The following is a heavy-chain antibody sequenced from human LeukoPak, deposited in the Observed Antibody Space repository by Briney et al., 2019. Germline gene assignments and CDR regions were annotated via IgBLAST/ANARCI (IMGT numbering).Heavy chain of an antibody. CDR3: AKDNSDDYFDY. D-gene: IGHD5-18*01. CDR1: GGSISSYY. Sequence: LSLTCTVSGGSISSYYWSWIRQPPGKGLEWVSGISWNSGSIGYADSVKGRFTISRDNAKNSLYLQMNSLRAEDTALYYCAKDNSDDYFDYWGQGTLVAVSS. J-gene: IGHJ4*02. V-gene: IGHV3-9*01. CDR2: ISWNSGSI.